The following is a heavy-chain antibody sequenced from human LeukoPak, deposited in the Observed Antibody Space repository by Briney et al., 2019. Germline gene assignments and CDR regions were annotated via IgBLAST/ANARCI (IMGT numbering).Heavy chain of an antibody. J-gene: IGHJ6*03. CDR3: ARAVGNYDFWSGSYYYYMDV. CDR2: IIPIFGTA. V-gene: IGHV1-69*13. D-gene: IGHD3-3*01. Sequence: SVKVSCKASGYTFRDYFMFWVRQAPGQGLEWMGGIIPIFGTANYAQKFQGRVTITADESTSTAYMELSSLRSEDTAVYYCARAVGNYDFWSGSYYYYMDVWGKGTTVTASS. CDR1: GYTFRDYF.